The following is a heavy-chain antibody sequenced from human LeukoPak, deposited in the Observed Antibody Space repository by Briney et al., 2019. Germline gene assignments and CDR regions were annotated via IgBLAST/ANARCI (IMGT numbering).Heavy chain of an antibody. V-gene: IGHV3-21*06. CDR1: GGSISSYY. Sequence: ETLSLTCTVSGGSISSYYWSWIRQPAGKGLEWVASIGPTGFDRYHADSIKGRFTISRDNANNFLYLQMDSLKAEDTAVYYCATETNGRHYDYWGQGTLLTVSS. CDR2: IGPTGFDR. CDR3: ATETNGRHYDY. D-gene: IGHD1-14*01. J-gene: IGHJ4*02.